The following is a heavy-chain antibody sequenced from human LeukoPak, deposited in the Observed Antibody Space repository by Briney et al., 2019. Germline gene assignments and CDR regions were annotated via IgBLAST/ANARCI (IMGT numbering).Heavy chain of an antibody. CDR2: INPNSGGT. D-gene: IGHD1-26*01. J-gene: IGHJ5*02. CDR1: GYTFTGYY. CDR3: ARAEEWELQAWFDP. Sequence: GASVKVSCKASGYTFTGYYMHWVRQAPGQGLEWMGWINPNSGGTNYAQKFQGRVTMTRDTSISTAYMELSRLRSDDTAVYYCARAEEWELQAWFDPWGQGTLVTVSS. V-gene: IGHV1-2*02.